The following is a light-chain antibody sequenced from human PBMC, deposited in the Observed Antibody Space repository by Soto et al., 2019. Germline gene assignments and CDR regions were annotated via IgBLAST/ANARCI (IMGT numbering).Light chain of an antibody. CDR1: QNINNF. J-gene: IGKJ1*01. CDR3: QQTYSRPWT. Sequence: DIEMTQSPSSLSASVGDRVTITCRASQNINNFLNWYQQKPGEAPKLLICAASTLQSGVPSRFSGSGSGTYFTLTSSSLQPEDFATYHCQQTYSRPWTFGQGTKVEIK. V-gene: IGKV1-39*01. CDR2: AAS.